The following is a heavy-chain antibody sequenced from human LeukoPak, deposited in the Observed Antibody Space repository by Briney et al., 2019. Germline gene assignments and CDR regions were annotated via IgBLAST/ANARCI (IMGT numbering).Heavy chain of an antibody. CDR3: ATYSGSYLGY. CDR2: IIPIFGTA. J-gene: IGHJ4*02. Sequence: SVKVSCEASGGTFSSYAISWVRQAPGQGLEWMGGIIPIFGTANCAQKFQGRVTITADESTSTAYMELSSLRSEDTAVYYCATYSGSYLGYWGQGTLVTVSS. V-gene: IGHV1-69*01. D-gene: IGHD1-26*01. CDR1: GGTFSSYA.